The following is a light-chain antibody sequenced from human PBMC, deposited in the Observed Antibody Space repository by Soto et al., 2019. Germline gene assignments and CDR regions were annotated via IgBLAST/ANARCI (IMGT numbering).Light chain of an antibody. CDR2: DAS. J-gene: IGKJ1*01. V-gene: IGKV1-39*01. CDR3: QQASTFPPWT. Sequence: DIQMTQSPSSLSASVEDRVIITCRASQSISSYLNWYQQKPGKAPKLLIYDASSLQSGVPSRFSGSGSGTDFTLTISSLQPEDFATYYCQQASTFPPWTFGQGTKVDIK. CDR1: QSISSY.